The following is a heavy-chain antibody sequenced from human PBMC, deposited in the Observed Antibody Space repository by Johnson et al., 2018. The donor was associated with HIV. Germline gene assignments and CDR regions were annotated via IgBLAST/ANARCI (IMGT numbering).Heavy chain of an antibody. Sequence: VQLVESGGGVIRPGGSLRLSCAASGFTFSSYAMSWVRQAPGKGLEWVSAISGSGGSTYYADSVKGRFTISRDNSKNTLYLQMNSLSAEDTAVYYCARDQPTGYCSGGSCYSGAFDIGGRGTMVTVSS. CDR1: GFTFSSYA. CDR3: ARDQPTGYCSGGSCYSGAFDI. V-gene: IGHV3-23*04. J-gene: IGHJ3*02. CDR2: ISGSGGST. D-gene: IGHD2-15*01.